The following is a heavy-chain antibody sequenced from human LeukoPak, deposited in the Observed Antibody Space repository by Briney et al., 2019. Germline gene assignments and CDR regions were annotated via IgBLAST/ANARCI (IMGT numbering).Heavy chain of an antibody. CDR1: GGSISSGGYS. J-gene: IGHJ4*02. CDR2: IYHSGST. CDR3: ARGVVRGVIINYDY. V-gene: IGHV4-30-2*01. D-gene: IGHD3-10*01. Sequence: SQTLSLTCAVSGGSISSGGYSWSWIRQPPGKGLEWIGYIYHSGSTYYNPSLKSRVTISVDTSKNQFSLKLSSVTAADTAVYYCARGVVRGVIINYDYWGQGTLVTVSS.